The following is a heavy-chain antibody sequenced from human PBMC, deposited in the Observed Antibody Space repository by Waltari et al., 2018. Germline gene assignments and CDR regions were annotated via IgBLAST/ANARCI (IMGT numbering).Heavy chain of an antibody. CDR1: EYTFTGYD. CDR3: ARDSSPTGTNWFDP. CDR2: INPNSGGT. V-gene: IGHV1-2*02. Sequence: QVQLVQSGAEVKKPGASVKVSCKASEYTFTGYDMHWVRQAPGQGLEWMGWINPNSGGTNYAQKFQGRVTMTRDTSISTAYMELSRLRSDDTAVYYCARDSSPTGTNWFDPWGQGTLVTVSS. J-gene: IGHJ5*02.